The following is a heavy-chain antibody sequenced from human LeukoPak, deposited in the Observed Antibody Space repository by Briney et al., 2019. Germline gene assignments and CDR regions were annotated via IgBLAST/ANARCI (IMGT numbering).Heavy chain of an antibody. J-gene: IGHJ4*02. CDR2: ISSSSSYI. Sequence: GGSLRLSCAASGFTFSSYSMSWVRQAPGKGLEWVSSISSSSSYIYYADSVKGRFTISRDNAKNSLYLQMNSLRAEDTAVYYCAREPWLRPRAYYFDYWGQGTLVTVSS. V-gene: IGHV3-21*01. D-gene: IGHD5-12*01. CDR3: AREPWLRPRAYYFDY. CDR1: GFTFSSYS.